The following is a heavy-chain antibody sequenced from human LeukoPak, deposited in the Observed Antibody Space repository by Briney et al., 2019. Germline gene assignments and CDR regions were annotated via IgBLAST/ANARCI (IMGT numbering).Heavy chain of an antibody. CDR1: GGSMNTYY. J-gene: IGHJ4*02. CDR3: ARGARAGYNLEPFDY. V-gene: IGHV4-59*08. Sequence: SETLSLTCSVSGGSMNTYYWSWIRQSPGKGLEWIGYIYYDGTASYNPSLQSRVAISVDTSKNQFSLKLSSVTAADTAVYYCARGARAGYNLEPFDYWGQGTLVTVSS. CDR2: IYYDGTA. D-gene: IGHD5-24*01.